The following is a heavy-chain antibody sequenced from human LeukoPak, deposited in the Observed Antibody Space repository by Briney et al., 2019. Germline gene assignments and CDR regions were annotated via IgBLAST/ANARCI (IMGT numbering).Heavy chain of an antibody. V-gene: IGHV3-23*01. D-gene: IGHD3-22*01. CDR3: AKDLYYDSSL. J-gene: IGHJ4*02. CDR1: GFTFSSYA. Sequence: PGGSLRLSCAASGFTFSSYAMSWVRQAPGKGLEWVSIITSAGNTYYADSVKGRFTISRDNSKNMLYLQMNSLRAEDTAVYYCAKDLYYDSSLWGQGTLVTVSS. CDR2: ITSAGNT.